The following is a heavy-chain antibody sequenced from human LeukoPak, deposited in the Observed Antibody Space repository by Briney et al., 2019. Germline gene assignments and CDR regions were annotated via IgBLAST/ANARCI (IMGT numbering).Heavy chain of an antibody. Sequence: GGSLSLSCTASGFSLIGYWMSWVRQAPGQGLEWVANIGKDGSWIHYADSVKGRFTISRDNAKNSLSLQMNSLRADDTAIYYCARDLDFYATDYWGQGTLVTVPS. CDR3: ARDLDFYATDY. V-gene: IGHV3-7*01. CDR2: IGKDGSWI. J-gene: IGHJ4*02. D-gene: IGHD2/OR15-2a*01. CDR1: GFSLIGYW.